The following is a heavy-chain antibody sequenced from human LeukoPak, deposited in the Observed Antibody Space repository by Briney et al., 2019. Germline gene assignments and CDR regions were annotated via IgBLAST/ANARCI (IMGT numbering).Heavy chain of an antibody. CDR3: ARGGVYYYDSSGY. V-gene: IGHV4-30-4*01. J-gene: IGHJ4*02. D-gene: IGHD3-22*01. CDR1: GGSISSGDYY. CDR2: IYYSGST. Sequence: SQTLSLTCTVSGGSISSGDYYWSWIRQPPGKGLEWIGYIYYSGSTYYNPSLKSRVTISVDTSKNQFSLKLSSVTAADTAVYYCARGGVYYYDSSGYWGQGTLVTVSS.